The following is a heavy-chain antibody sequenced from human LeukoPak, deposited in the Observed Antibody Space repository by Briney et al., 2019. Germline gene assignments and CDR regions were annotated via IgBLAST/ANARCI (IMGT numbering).Heavy chain of an antibody. D-gene: IGHD3-22*01. CDR1: GGSFSGYY. CDR3: ASHPTYDSSGYT. V-gene: IGHV4-34*01. J-gene: IGHJ5*02. CDR2: INHSGST. Sequence: SETLSLTCAVYGGSFSGYYWSWIRQPPGKGLEWIGEINHSGSTNYNPSLKSRVTISVDTSKNQFSLKLSSVTAADTAVYYCASHPTYDSSGYTWGQGTLVTVSS.